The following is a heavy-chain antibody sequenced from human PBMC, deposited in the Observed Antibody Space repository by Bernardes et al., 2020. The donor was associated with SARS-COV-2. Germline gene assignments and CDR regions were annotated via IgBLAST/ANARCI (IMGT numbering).Heavy chain of an antibody. CDR1: GFTFSSYS. CDR2: ISSSSSYI. CDR3: ARVHSSSWFSLYYYYYGMDV. J-gene: IGHJ6*02. Sequence: GGSLRLSCAASGFTFSSYSMNWVRQAPGKGLEWVSSISSSSSYIYYADSVKGRFTISRDNAKNSLYLQMNSLRAEDTAVYYCARVHSSSWFSLYYYYYGMDVWGQGTTVTVSS. D-gene: IGHD6-13*01. V-gene: IGHV3-21*01.